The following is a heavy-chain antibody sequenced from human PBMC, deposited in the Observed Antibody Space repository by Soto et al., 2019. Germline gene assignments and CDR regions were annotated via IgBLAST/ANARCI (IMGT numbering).Heavy chain of an antibody. D-gene: IGHD4-17*01. CDR2: IYYSGST. V-gene: IGHV4-31*03. J-gene: IGHJ4*02. Sequence: PSETLSLTCSVSGGSISSGGYYWSWIRQHPGKGLELTGYIYYSGSTYYNPSLKSRVSISLDTSKNQFFLKLNSVTAADTAVYYCARIWGYGGNSRFDYWGQGTLVTVSS. CDR3: ARIWGYGGNSRFDY. CDR1: GGSISSGGYY.